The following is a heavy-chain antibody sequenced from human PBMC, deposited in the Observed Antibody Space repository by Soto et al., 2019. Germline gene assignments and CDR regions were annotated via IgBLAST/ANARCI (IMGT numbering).Heavy chain of an antibody. V-gene: IGHV1-2*02. CDR2: INPKSGAS. J-gene: IGHJ5*02. CDR1: GYSFIDDY. Sequence: RASVKVSCKAFGYSFIDDYIHWVRQAPGQGLEWMGWINPKSGASNYAQKFQGRVNMTGDTSLSAAYMELSSLTSDDTAVYYCTIELSTYNWFDPWGQGTQVTVSS. D-gene: IGHD3-10*01. CDR3: TIELSTYNWFDP.